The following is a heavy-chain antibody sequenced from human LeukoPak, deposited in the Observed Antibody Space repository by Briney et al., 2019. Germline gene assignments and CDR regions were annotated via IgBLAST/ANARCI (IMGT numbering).Heavy chain of an antibody. CDR3: AESGYCSGGSCYYYYYMDV. V-gene: IGHV3-23*01. D-gene: IGHD2-15*01. CDR2: IRVSGTST. J-gene: IGHJ6*03. Sequence: GGSLRLSCAASGFTFSSYAMSWVRKAPGKGLERVSAIRVSGTSTNHADSVKGRFTRPRDNSKNTLYLQMKRLRAEATVVYYWAESGYCSGGSCYYYYYMDVWGKGTTVIDPS. CDR1: GFTFSSYA.